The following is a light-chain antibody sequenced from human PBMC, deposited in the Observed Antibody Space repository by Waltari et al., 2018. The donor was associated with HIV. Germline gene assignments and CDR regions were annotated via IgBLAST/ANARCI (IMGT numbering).Light chain of an antibody. CDR3: ASWDDSLNGYV. CDR2: SNV. CDR1: SSNIGSST. Sequence: QSVLTQPPSASGTPGQRVTISCSGSSSNIGSSTVTWYQQLPGAAPKLLIYSNVQRPSGVPDRFSGSRSGTTASLAISGLQSEDEADYYCASWDDSLNGYVFGPGTKVTVL. V-gene: IGLV1-44*01. J-gene: IGLJ1*01.